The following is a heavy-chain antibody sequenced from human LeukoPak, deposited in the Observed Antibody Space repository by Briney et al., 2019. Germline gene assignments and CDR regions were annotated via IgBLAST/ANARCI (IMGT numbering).Heavy chain of an antibody. CDR1: GGSISSSSYY. D-gene: IGHD3-9*01. J-gene: IGHJ4*02. V-gene: IGHV4-61*02. Sequence: SETLSLTCTVSGGSISSSSYYWSWIRQPAGKGLEWIGRIYTSGSTNYNPSLKSRVTMSVDTSKNQFSLKLSSVTAADTAVYYCARVKTHILGGKRDDYFDYWGQGTLVTVSS. CDR2: IYTSGST. CDR3: ARVKTHILGGKRDDYFDY.